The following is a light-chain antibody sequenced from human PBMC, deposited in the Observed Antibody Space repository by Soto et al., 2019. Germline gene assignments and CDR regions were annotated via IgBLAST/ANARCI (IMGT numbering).Light chain of an antibody. J-gene: IGKJ3*01. CDR3: QQYGRSAIFT. V-gene: IGKV3-20*01. CDR2: GAS. Sequence: ELVLTQSPGSLSLSPGERATLSCWASQSISGNYLAWYQQKPGQAPRLLIYGASNRATGIPDRFRGSGSGTYFSLTISRLEPADFAVYYCQQYGRSAIFTLGPGTTVEVK. CDR1: QSISGNY.